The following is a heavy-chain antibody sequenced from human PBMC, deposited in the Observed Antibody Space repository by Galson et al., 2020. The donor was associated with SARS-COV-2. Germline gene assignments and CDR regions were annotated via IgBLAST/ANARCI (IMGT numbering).Heavy chain of an antibody. CDR3: AGEMAYYGSGSYRDY. Sequence: GESLKISCAASGFTFSSYEMNWVRQAPGKGLEWVSYISSGGSTIYYADSVKGRFTISRDNAKNSMYLQMNSLRAEDTAVYYCAGEMAYYGSGSYRDYWGQGTLVTVSS. CDR1: GFTFSSYE. J-gene: IGHJ4*02. CDR2: ISSGGSTI. V-gene: IGHV3-48*03. D-gene: IGHD3-10*01.